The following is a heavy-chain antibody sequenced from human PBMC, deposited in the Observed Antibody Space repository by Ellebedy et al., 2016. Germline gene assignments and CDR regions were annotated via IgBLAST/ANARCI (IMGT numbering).Heavy chain of an antibody. D-gene: IGHD1-14*01. CDR1: GFTFSSYS. Sequence: GGSLRLXXAASGFTFSSYSMHWVRQAPGKGLEWVSSISSSSSYIYYADSVKGRFTISRDNAKNSLYVQMNSLRAEDTAVYYCARGSPEPGIDYWGQGTLVVVSS. V-gene: IGHV3-21*01. CDR3: ARGSPEPGIDY. J-gene: IGHJ4*02. CDR2: ISSSSSYI.